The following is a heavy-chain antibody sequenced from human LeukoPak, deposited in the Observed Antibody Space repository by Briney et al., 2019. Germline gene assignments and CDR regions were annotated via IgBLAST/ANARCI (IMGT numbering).Heavy chain of an antibody. D-gene: IGHD5-12*01. CDR3: ARHRRGGSNWFDP. J-gene: IGHJ5*02. CDR2: IYPGDSDT. CDR1: GYSFNTYW. V-gene: IGHV5-51*01. Sequence: GESLKISCKGSGYSFNTYWIGWVRQMPGKGLEWMGIIYPGDSDTRYSPSFQGQVIISADKSISTAYLQWSSLKASDTAMYYCARHRRGGSNWFDPWGQGTLVTVSS.